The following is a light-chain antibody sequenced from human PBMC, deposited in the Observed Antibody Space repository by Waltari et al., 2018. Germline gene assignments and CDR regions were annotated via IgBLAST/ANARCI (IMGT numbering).Light chain of an antibody. Sequence: DIQMTPSPSTLSASVGDRVTITCRASQSISSWLAWYQQKPGKAPKLLIYKASSLESGVPSRFSGSGYGTEFTLTISSLQPDDFATYYCQQYNSLVTFGGGTKVEIK. CDR3: QQYNSLVT. CDR1: QSISSW. V-gene: IGKV1-5*03. J-gene: IGKJ4*01. CDR2: KAS.